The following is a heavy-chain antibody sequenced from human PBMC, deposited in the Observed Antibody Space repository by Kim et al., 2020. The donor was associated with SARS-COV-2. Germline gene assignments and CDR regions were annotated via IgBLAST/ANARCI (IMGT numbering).Heavy chain of an antibody. Sequence: SETLSLTCTVNGGSFSGYFWNWIRQSPGKGLQWIGEINHSGGTNYNASLRSRVTISVVTSKNQFSLKLSSVTVADTAVYYCARGGSDFFDPSYSTPFDSWRQGTLVTVSS. J-gene: IGHJ4*02. V-gene: IGHV4-34*01. D-gene: IGHD3-10*01. CDR2: INHSGGT. CDR3: ARGGSDFFDPSYSTPFDS. CDR1: GGSFSGYF.